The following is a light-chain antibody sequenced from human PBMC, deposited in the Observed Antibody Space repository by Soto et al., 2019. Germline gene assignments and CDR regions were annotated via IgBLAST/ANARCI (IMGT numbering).Light chain of an antibody. J-gene: IGKJ5*01. CDR3: QQYNNWPPWIA. V-gene: IGKV3-15*01. Sequence: IVMTQSPATLSVSPGERATLSCRASQSVSSNLAWYQQEPGQAPRLLIYGASNRATGIPARFSGSGSGTEFTLTISSLQSEDFAVYYCQQYNNWPPWIAFGQGTRLEIK. CDR1: QSVSSN. CDR2: GAS.